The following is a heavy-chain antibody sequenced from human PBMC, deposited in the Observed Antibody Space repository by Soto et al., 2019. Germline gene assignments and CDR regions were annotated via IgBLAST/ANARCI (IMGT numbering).Heavy chain of an antibody. Sequence: QVQLVESGGGLVKPGGSLRLSCATSGFSFSDYYMNWIRQAPGKGLEWVSSSSSSGTTKYYSDSVKGRFTISRDNAKNSLHLQLNSQRAEDTAVYYCARWKTGHYDFCTDYSTPPPHYYCCYMDVWGKGTTVTVSS. CDR3: ARWKTGHYDFCTDYSTPPPHYYCCYMDV. CDR2: SSSSGTTK. CDR1: GFSFSDYY. J-gene: IGHJ6*03. D-gene: IGHD3-3*01. V-gene: IGHV3-11*04.